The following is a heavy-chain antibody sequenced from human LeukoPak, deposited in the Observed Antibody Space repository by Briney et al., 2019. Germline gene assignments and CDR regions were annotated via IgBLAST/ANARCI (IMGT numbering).Heavy chain of an antibody. Sequence: GGSLRLSCAASGFTFSSYWMDWARQAPGEGLEWVASINHNGNVNYYVDSVKGRFTISRDNAKNSLYLQMCNLRAEDTAVYFCARGGGLDVWGQGATVTVSS. CDR1: GFTFSSYW. J-gene: IGHJ6*02. D-gene: IGHD3-16*01. V-gene: IGHV3-7*03. CDR2: INHNGNVN. CDR3: ARGGGLDV.